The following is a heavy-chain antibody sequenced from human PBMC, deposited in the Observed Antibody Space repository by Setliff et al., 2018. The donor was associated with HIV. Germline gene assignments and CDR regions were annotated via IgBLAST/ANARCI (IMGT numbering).Heavy chain of an antibody. CDR1: GGSIRNHY. Sequence: SGTLSLTCTVSGGSIRNHYWSWVRQAPGKGPEWIGNVYFTGTPTRRLSEYNPYRENPTLGTPDYNPSLRSRISISLDVSKNQLSLRLRSVTAADTAIYYCARDVAPPLAGDVWSGNGLWGQGTQVTVSS. D-gene: IGHD3-3*01. J-gene: IGHJ4*02. CDR3: ARDVAPPLAGDVWSGNGL. CDR2: VYFTGTP. V-gene: IGHV4-59*11.